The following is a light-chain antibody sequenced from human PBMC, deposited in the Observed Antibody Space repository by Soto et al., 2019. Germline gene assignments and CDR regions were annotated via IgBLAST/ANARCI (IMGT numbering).Light chain of an antibody. CDR3: SSYAGSNNLV. Sequence: QSVLTQPPSASGSPGQSVTISCTGTSSDVGGYHYVSWYQQHPGKAPKLMIHEVTKRPSGVPDRFSGSKSGNTASLTVSGLHCEDEADYYCSSYAGSNNLVFGGGTKVTVL. CDR2: EVT. CDR1: SSDVGGYHY. V-gene: IGLV2-8*01. J-gene: IGLJ2*01.